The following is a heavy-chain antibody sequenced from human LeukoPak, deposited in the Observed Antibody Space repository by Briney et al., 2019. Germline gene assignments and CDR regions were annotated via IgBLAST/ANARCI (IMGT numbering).Heavy chain of an antibody. CDR2: IYTSGST. CDR1: GGSISSGSYY. V-gene: IGHV4-61*02. D-gene: IGHD1-26*01. J-gene: IGHJ4*02. Sequence: PSETLSLTCTVSGGSISSGSYYWSWIRQPAGKGLEWIGRIYTSGSTNYNPSLKSRVTISVDTSKNQFSLKLSSVTAADTAVYYCATWEPRGYYFDHWGQGTLVTVSS. CDR3: ATWEPRGYYFDH.